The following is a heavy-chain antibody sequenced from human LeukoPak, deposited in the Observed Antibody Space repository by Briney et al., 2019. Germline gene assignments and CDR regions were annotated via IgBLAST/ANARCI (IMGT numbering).Heavy chain of an antibody. J-gene: IGHJ4*02. V-gene: IGHV1-18*01. CDR2: ISAYNGNT. D-gene: IGHD3-22*01. Sequence: GASVKVSCKASGYTFSSHGYTWVRQAPGQGLGWMGWISAYNGNTDYAQKFQGRVTMTTDTSTSTAYMELRSLGSDDTAVYFCARAYYHDTSSYQGFDFWGQGTLVTVSS. CDR3: ARAYYHDTSSYQGFDF. CDR1: GYTFSSHG.